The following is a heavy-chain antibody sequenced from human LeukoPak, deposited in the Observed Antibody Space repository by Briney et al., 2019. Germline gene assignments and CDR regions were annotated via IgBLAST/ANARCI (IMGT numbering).Heavy chain of an antibody. CDR1: VYTFTSYD. CDR3: ARGRSSSYGDYYYYYCYMDV. D-gene: IGHD6-6*01. V-gene: IGHV1-8*01. CDR2: MNPNSGNT. Sequence: ASVKVSFKASVYTFTSYDINWVRQATGQGLEWMGWMNPNSGNTGYAQKFQGRVTMTRNTSISTAYMELSSLRSEDTAVYYCARGRSSSYGDYYYYYCYMDVWGKGTTVTVSS. J-gene: IGHJ6*03.